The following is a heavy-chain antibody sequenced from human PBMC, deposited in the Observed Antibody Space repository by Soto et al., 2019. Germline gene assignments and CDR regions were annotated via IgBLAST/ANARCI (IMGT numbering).Heavy chain of an antibody. CDR1: HYTFTNFG. D-gene: IGHD3-3*01. Sequence: ASVKVSCKASHYTFTNFGITWVRQAPGQGLEWMGWISAYNGNTNYAQKLKGRVTMTTATSTGTAYMELRSLRSDDTAVYYCARGGVFGVVTSNWFDPWGQGTLVTVSS. V-gene: IGHV1-18*01. J-gene: IGHJ5*02. CDR2: ISAYNGNT. CDR3: ARGGVFGVVTSNWFDP.